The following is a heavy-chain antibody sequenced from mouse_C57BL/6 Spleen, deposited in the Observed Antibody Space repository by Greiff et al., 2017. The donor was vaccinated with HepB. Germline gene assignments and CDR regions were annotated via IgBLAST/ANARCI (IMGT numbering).Heavy chain of an antibody. Sequence: EVQRVESGPGLVKPSQSLSLTCSVTGYSITSGYYWNWIRQFPGNKLEWMGYISYDGSNNYNPSLKNRISITRDTSKNQFFLKLNSVTTEDTATYYCAGNYDYWGQGTTLTVSS. J-gene: IGHJ2*01. D-gene: IGHD2-1*01. CDR2: ISYDGSN. CDR3: AGNYDY. CDR1: GYSITSGYY. V-gene: IGHV3-6*01.